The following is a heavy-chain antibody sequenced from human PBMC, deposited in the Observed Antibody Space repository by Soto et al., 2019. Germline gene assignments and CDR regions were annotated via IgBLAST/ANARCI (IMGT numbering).Heavy chain of an antibody. V-gene: IGHV3-30-3*01. CDR1: GFTFSSYA. J-gene: IGHJ4*02. CDR3: ARDVHIAAAGTNY. CDR2: ISYDGSNK. Sequence: QVQLVESGGGVVQPGRSLRLSCAASGFTFSSYAMHWVRQAPGKGLEWVAVISYDGSNKYYADSVKGRFTISRDNSKNTLYLQMYSLRAEDTAVYYCARDVHIAAAGTNYWGQGTLVTVSS. D-gene: IGHD6-13*01.